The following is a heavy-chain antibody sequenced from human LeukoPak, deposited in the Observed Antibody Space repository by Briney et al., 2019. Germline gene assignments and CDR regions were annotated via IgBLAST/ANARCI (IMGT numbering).Heavy chain of an antibody. CDR3: AKDPGGGDCYWDT. CDR1: GLTLSNYG. V-gene: IGHV3-30*18. CDR2: IPYDGSNK. J-gene: IGHJ5*02. Sequence: GGSLRLSCTASGLTLSNYGMHWVRQAPGKGLEWVAVIPYDGSNKYYADSVKGRFTISRDISKNTLRLQMSSLGPEDTAVYYCAKDPGGGDCYWDTWGQGTLVTVSS. D-gene: IGHD2-21*02.